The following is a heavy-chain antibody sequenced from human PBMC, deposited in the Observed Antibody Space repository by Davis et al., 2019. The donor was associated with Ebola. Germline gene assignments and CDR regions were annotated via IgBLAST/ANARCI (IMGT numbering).Heavy chain of an antibody. V-gene: IGHV1-69*06. Sequence: AASVKVSCKASGYTFSSYGISWVRQAPGQGLEWMGGIIPIFGTANYAQKFQGRVTITADKSTSTAYMELSSLRSEDTAVYYCAFGWEEAFDIWGQGTMVTVSS. CDR3: AFGWEEAFDI. J-gene: IGHJ3*02. D-gene: IGHD1-26*01. CDR2: IIPIFGTA. CDR1: GYTFSSYG.